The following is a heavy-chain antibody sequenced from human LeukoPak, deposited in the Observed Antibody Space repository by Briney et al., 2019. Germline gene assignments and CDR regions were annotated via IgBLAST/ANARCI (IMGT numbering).Heavy chain of an antibody. Sequence: GASVKVSCKASGYTFTGYYMHWVRQAPGQGLEWMGWINPNSGGTNYAQKFQGRVTMTRDTSISTAYMELSRLRSDDTAVYYCARDRQLWSPDYFDYWGQGTLVTVSS. D-gene: IGHD5-18*01. CDR2: INPNSGGT. CDR3: ARDRQLWSPDYFDY. V-gene: IGHV1-2*02. J-gene: IGHJ4*02. CDR1: GYTFTGYY.